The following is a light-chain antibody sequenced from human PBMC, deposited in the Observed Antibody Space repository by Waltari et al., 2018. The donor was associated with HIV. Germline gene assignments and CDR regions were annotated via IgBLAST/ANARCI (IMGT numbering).Light chain of an antibody. V-gene: IGKV4-1*01. Sequence: DIVMTQSPDSLAVSLGERATINCTPSRTVLYSSDNQNYLAWYLQRPGHPPKVLIFWASTRAFGVPDRFTGSGSGTDFSLTLSSLQAADVGIYYCQQYYTVPPTFGGGTKVEI. J-gene: IGKJ4*01. CDR1: RTVLYSSDNQNY. CDR2: WAS. CDR3: QQYYTVPPT.